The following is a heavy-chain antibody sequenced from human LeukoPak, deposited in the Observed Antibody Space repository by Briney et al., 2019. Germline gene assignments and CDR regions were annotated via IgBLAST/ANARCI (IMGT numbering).Heavy chain of an antibody. V-gene: IGHV3-23*01. Sequence: GGSLRLSCAASGLTFSSYAMSWVRQAPGKGLEWVSAISGSSGHTYYADSVKGRFTISRDTAKNSLYLQMDSLRAEDTAVYYCARDYYSYSRGSWAFDIWGQGTMVTVSS. D-gene: IGHD3-22*01. CDR1: GLTFSSYA. CDR3: ARDYYSYSRGSWAFDI. J-gene: IGHJ3*02. CDR2: ISGSSGHT.